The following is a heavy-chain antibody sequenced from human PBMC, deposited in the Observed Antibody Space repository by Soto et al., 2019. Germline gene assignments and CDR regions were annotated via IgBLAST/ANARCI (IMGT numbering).Heavy chain of an antibody. V-gene: IGHV2-5*02. J-gene: IGHJ4*02. CDR1: GFSLSTSGVG. Sequence: QITLKESGPTLVKPTQTLTLTCTFSGFSLSTSGVGVGWIRQPPGKALEWLALIYWDDDKRYSPSLKSRLTITKDTSKNQVVLTMTNMDPADTATYYCARCPDSSSWYSYYFDYWGQGTLVTVSS. CDR3: ARCPDSSSWYSYYFDY. CDR2: IYWDDDK. D-gene: IGHD6-13*01.